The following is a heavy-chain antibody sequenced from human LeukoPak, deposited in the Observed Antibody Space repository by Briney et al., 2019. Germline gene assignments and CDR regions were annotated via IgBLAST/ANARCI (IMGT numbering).Heavy chain of an antibody. V-gene: IGHV4-4*07. Sequence: SETLSLTCTVSGGSISNYYWSWIRQPAGKGLEWIGRISASGSTNYNPSLKSRVTMSLDTSKNQFSLKLSSVTAADTAVYYCAREITVTRPFDYWGPGTLVTVSS. J-gene: IGHJ4*02. CDR2: ISASGST. CDR3: AREITVTRPFDY. D-gene: IGHD4-17*01. CDR1: GGSISNYY.